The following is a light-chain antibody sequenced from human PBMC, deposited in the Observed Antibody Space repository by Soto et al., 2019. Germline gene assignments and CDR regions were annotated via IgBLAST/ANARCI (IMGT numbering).Light chain of an antibody. Sequence: QSVLTQPASVSGSPGQSITISCTGTSSVVGGYNYVSWYQQHPGKAPKLMIYDVSNRPSGVSNRFSGSKSGNTASLTISGLQAEDEADYYCSSYTCSSSYVFGTGTKVTVL. CDR1: SSVVGGYNY. CDR2: DVS. CDR3: SSYTCSSSYV. J-gene: IGLJ1*01. V-gene: IGLV2-14*01.